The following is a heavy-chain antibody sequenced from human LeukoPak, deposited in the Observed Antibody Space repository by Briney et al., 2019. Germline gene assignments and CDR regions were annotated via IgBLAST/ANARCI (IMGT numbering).Heavy chain of an antibody. V-gene: IGHV3-53*01. D-gene: IGHD1-20*01. Sequence: PGGSLRLSCAASGFTVSNYYMSWVRQPPGKGLEWVSVIYSGGSTYYADSAKGRFTISRDNSKNTLYLQMNSLRAEDTAVYCCAKEGYVTGTHFDYWGQGTLVTVSS. CDR3: AKEGYVTGTHFDY. CDR2: IYSGGST. J-gene: IGHJ4*02. CDR1: GFTVSNYY.